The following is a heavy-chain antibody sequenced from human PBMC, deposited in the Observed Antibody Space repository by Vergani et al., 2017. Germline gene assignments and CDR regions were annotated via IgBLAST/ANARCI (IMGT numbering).Heavy chain of an antibody. CDR3: ARXERSNTSPFVGD. J-gene: IGHJ4*02. D-gene: IGHD2/OR15-2a*01. CDR1: GFTFSNYG. CDR2: ISGHGDRT. V-gene: IGHV3-23*01. Sequence: EVQMLESGGGLVQPGGSLRLSCVASGFTFSNYGMSWVRQTSGKGLEWVSAISGHGDRTYYADSVKGRFTISRDNSKNTVYLQMNSLKAEDRATYYCARXERSNTSPFVGDWGQGPLVTV.